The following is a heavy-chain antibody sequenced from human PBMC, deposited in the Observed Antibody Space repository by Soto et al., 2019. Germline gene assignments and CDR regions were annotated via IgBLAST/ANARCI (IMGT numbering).Heavy chain of an antibody. V-gene: IGHV1-46*01. CDR2: FNPANGRT. CDR1: RYRFIRYY. CDR3: ARDISRRQTYYGMDV. Sequence: ASVKVSFKSSRYRFIRYYVHWVRQAPGQGLELIAVFNPANGRTTYAETFHGRITITTDTSTSTLFMELSSLRSEDTAVYFCARDISRRQTYYGMDVWGQGTTVTVSS. J-gene: IGHJ6*02. D-gene: IGHD2-21*01.